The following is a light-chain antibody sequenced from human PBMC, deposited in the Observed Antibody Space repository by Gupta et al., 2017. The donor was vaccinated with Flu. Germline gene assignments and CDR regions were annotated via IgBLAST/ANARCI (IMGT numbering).Light chain of an antibody. J-gene: IGLJ1*01. Sequence: SALPQPDSESGTPGQSNTISCIGSSSDVGCYNYVSWYQQHPGRSPNLLIYEVSNRPSGVSNRFSGSKSGNTASMTSSGLQAEDEADYYCSSYSSSSTLFVFGTGTNVTVL. CDR2: EVS. CDR1: SSDVGCYNY. V-gene: IGLV2-14*01. CDR3: SSYSSSSTLFV.